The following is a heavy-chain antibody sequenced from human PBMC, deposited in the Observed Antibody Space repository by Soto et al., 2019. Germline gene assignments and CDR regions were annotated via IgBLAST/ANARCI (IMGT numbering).Heavy chain of an antibody. V-gene: IGHV4-59*01. J-gene: IGHJ6*02. CDR3: ARAYDILTGYPGGYYYYGMDV. Sequence: PSETLSLTCTVSGGSISSYYWSWIRQPPGKGLEWIGYIYYSGSTNYNPSLKSRVTISVDTSKNKFSLKLSSVTAADTAVYYCARAYDILTGYPGGYYYYGMDVWGQGTTVTVSS. CDR2: IYYSGST. D-gene: IGHD3-9*01. CDR1: GGSISSYY.